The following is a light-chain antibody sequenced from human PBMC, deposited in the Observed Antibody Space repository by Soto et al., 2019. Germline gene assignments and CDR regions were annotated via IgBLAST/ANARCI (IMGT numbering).Light chain of an antibody. CDR2: DVT. Sequence: QSALTQPRSVSGSPGQSVAIFCTGTSSDVGGYNYVSWYQQHPGKAPRVIIYDVTKRPSGIPDRFSGSKSGSTASLTISGPQAEDEADYYCCSYAGGPYVFGPGTKVTVL. V-gene: IGLV2-11*01. CDR3: CSYAGGPYV. CDR1: SSDVGGYNY. J-gene: IGLJ1*01.